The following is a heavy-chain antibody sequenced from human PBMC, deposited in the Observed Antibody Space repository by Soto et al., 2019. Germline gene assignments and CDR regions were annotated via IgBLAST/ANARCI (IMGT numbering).Heavy chain of an antibody. CDR1: GFTFSSYA. V-gene: IGHV3-23*01. D-gene: IGHD2-2*01. J-gene: IGHJ3*02. CDR3: AKAGYCSSTSCLWATSDI. CDR2: ISGRGGSR. Sequence: GGSLRLSCAASGFTFSSYAMSWVRQAPGKGLEWVSAISGRGGSRYYADYMKGRFTISRDNSKNTMYLQMNSLRAEDTAVYYCAKAGYCSSTSCLWATSDIWGQGTMVTVSS.